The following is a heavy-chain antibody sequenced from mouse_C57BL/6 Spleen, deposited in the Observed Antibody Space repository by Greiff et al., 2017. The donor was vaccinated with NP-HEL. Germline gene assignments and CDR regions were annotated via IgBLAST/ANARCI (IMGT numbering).Heavy chain of an antibody. V-gene: IGHV1-4*01. Sequence: QVQLQQSGAELARPGASVKMSCKASGYTFTSYTMHWVKQRPGQGLEWIGYINPSSGYTKYNQKFKDKATLTADKSSSTAYMQLSSLTSEDSAVYYCARKCYGYDEEKYFDVWGTGTTVTVSS. CDR3: ARKCYGYDEEKYFDV. J-gene: IGHJ1*03. CDR1: GYTFTSYT. CDR2: INPSSGYT. D-gene: IGHD2-2*01.